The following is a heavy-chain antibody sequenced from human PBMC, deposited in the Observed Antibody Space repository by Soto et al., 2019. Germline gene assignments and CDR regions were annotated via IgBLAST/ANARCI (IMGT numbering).Heavy chain of an antibody. J-gene: IGHJ4*02. CDR2: ISSSGSTI. D-gene: IGHD4-17*01. V-gene: IGHV3-48*03. CDR1: GFTFSSYE. Sequence: SGGSLRLSCAASGFTFSSYEMNWVRQAPGKGLEWVSYISSSGSTIYYADSVKGRFTISRDNAKNSLYLQMNSLRAEDTAVYYCARDNGDYPFDYWGQGTLVTVSS. CDR3: ARDNGDYPFDY.